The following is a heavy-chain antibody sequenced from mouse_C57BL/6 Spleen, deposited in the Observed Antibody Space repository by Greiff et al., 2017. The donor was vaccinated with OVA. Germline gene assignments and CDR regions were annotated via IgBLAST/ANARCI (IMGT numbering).Heavy chain of an antibody. CDR3: AKKGGYDYDEGYAMDY. Sequence: VKLMESGPGLVQPSQSLSITCTVSGFSLTSYGVHWVRQSPGKGLEWLGVIWRGGSTDYNAAFMSRLSITQDNSKSQVFFKMNSLQADDTAIYYCAKKGGYDYDEGYAMDYWGQGTSVTVSS. CDR2: IWRGGST. J-gene: IGHJ4*01. D-gene: IGHD2-4*01. V-gene: IGHV2-5*01. CDR1: GFSLTSYG.